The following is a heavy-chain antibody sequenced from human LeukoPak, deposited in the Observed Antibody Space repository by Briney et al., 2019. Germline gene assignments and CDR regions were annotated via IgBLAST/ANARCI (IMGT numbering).Heavy chain of an antibody. D-gene: IGHD2-15*01. J-gene: IGHJ4*02. V-gene: IGHV3-7*01. CDR1: GFSFSSYW. CDR3: ARDRIPGYCTSGSCTTDY. Sequence: GGSLRLSCAASGFSFSSYWMSWVRQAPGKGLEWGAHIKQDGSEKYYVDSVKGRFTISRDNAKNSLYLQMNSLRAEDTAVYYCARDRIPGYCTSGSCTTDYWGQGTLVTVSS. CDR2: IKQDGSEK.